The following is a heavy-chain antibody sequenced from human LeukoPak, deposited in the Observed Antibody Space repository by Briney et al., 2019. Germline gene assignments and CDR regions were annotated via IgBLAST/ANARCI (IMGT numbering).Heavy chain of an antibody. Sequence: AAVKVSCKASGYPFDNFGLIWVRQAPGQGLEWMGWISAYNGNTHYARKFRGRLTMTTDTSTTTAYLELRSLKSDDTAVYYCARDRLGGDLTGESLYWGQGTLVTVSS. D-gene: IGHD4-17*01. CDR1: GYPFDNFG. J-gene: IGHJ4*02. V-gene: IGHV1-18*01. CDR3: ARDRLGGDLTGESLY. CDR2: ISAYNGNT.